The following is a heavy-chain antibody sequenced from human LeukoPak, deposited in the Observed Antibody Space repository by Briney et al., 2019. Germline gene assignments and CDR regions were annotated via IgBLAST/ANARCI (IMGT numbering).Heavy chain of an antibody. Sequence: SVKVSCKASGGTFSNYAISWVRQAPGQGLEWMGGIIPIFGTANYAQKFQGRVTITADESTSTAYMELSSLRSEDTAVYYCARGGTYYGSGSYYGSFDYWGQGTLVTVSS. CDR2: IIPIFGTA. CDR3: ARGGTYYGSGSYYGSFDY. D-gene: IGHD3-10*01. J-gene: IGHJ4*02. CDR1: GGTFSNYA. V-gene: IGHV1-69*13.